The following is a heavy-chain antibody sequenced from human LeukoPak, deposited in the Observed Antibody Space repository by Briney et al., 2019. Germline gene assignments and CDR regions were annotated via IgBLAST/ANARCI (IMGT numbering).Heavy chain of an antibody. CDR3: AKGTYGDYAHFDY. CDR1: GSTFSSYG. V-gene: IGHV3-33*06. J-gene: IGHJ4*02. CDR2: IWYDGSNK. D-gene: IGHD4-17*01. Sequence: GGSLRLSCAASGSTFSSYGMHWVRQAPGKGLEWVAVIWYDGSNKYYADSVKGRFTISRDNSKYTLYLQMNSLRVEDTAVYYCAKGTYGDYAHFDYWGQGTLVTVSS.